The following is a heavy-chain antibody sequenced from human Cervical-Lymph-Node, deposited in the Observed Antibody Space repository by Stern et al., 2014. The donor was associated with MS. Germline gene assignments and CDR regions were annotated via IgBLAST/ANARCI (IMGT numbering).Heavy chain of an antibody. CDR2: INPDSSVK. CDR1: GFSFSTSW. Sequence: EDQLVESGGDLVQPGGSLRLSCAASGFSFSTSWVSWVLQTPGRGLEFLANINPDSSVKNHAASVKGRFTISRDNAKNSLFLQMNSLRAEDTGLYYCARDPGSSAFDIWGLGTRVTVSS. CDR3: ARDPGSSAFDI. V-gene: IGHV3-7*01. J-gene: IGHJ3*02.